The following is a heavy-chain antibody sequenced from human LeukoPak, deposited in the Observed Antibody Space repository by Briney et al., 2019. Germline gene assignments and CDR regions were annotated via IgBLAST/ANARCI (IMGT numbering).Heavy chain of an antibody. CDR2: ISSSGGSI. CDR3: ARALWFGEGWFDY. CDR1: GFIFSKYE. V-gene: IGHV3-48*03. D-gene: IGHD3-10*01. Sequence: GGSLRLSCAASGFIFSKYEMNWVRQAPGKGLEWISYISSSGGSIHYADSVQGRFTISRDNAKNSLFLQMNSLRDEDTAVYYCARALWFGEGWFDYWGQGTLVTVSS. J-gene: IGHJ4*02.